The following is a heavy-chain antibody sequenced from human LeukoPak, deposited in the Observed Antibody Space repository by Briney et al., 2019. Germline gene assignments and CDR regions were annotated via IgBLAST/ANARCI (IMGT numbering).Heavy chain of an antibody. CDR3: ARDRTTGGYSFGYDY. Sequence: GASVKVSCKASGYTFTSYGISWVRQAPGQGLEWMGWISGYNGNTKHAQNLQGRVTITTDTSTSSAYMELRSPRSDDTAVYYCARDRTTGGYSFGYDYWGQGTLVTVSS. J-gene: IGHJ4*02. V-gene: IGHV1-18*01. CDR1: GYTFTSYG. D-gene: IGHD5-18*01. CDR2: ISGYNGNT.